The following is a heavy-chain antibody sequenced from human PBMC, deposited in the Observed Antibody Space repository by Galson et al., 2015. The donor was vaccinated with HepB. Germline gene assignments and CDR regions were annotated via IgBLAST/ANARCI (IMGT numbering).Heavy chain of an antibody. CDR2: IIPILGIA. CDR1: GGTFSSYA. CDR3: ARDHCSSTSCYGWFDP. D-gene: IGHD2-2*01. J-gene: IGHJ5*02. Sequence: SVKVSCKASGGTFSSYAISWVRQAPGQGLEWMRRIIPILGIANYAQKFQGRVTITADKSTSTAYMELSSLRSDDTAVYYCARDHCSSTSCYGWFDPWGQGTLVTVSS. V-gene: IGHV1-69*04.